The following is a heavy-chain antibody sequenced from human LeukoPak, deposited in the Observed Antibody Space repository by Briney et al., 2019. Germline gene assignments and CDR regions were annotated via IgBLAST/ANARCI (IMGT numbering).Heavy chain of an antibody. D-gene: IGHD3-3*01. Sequence: SETLSLTCTVSGYSISSGYYWGWIRQPPGKGLERIGSIYHSGSTYYNPSLKSRVTISVDTSKNQFSLKLSSVTAADTAVYYCARQAKSDFWSYYYYMDVWGKGTTVTVSS. CDR2: IYHSGST. V-gene: IGHV4-38-2*02. CDR1: GYSISSGYY. J-gene: IGHJ6*03. CDR3: ARQAKSDFWSYYYYMDV.